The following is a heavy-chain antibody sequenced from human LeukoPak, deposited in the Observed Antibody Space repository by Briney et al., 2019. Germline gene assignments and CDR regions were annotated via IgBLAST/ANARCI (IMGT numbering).Heavy chain of an antibody. D-gene: IGHD6-13*01. Sequence: SETLSLTCTVSGSSISNYYWTWIRQPPGKGLEWIGYIYYSGSTKYNPSLESRVTISGDMSKNKFSLKLSYVTAADTAVYYCVRRIAATGIYAFDLWGQGTMVTVSS. V-gene: IGHV4-59*01. CDR1: GSSISNYY. CDR2: IYYSGST. J-gene: IGHJ3*01. CDR3: VRRIAATGIYAFDL.